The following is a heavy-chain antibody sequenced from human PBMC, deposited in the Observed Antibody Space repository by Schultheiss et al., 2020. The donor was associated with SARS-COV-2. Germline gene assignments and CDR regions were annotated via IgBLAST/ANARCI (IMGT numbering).Heavy chain of an antibody. CDR3: ARGPTIEALVAVPLDQ. D-gene: IGHD2-21*01. CDR1: GGTFSSYA. CDR2: INTYNGDA. Sequence: ASVKVSCKTSGGTFSSYAISWVRQAPGQGLEWMGWINTYNGDANHAQRVQGRLSMTTDTSTNTAYMELTSLRSDDTAVYYCARGPTIEALVAVPLDQWGQGTLVTVSS. V-gene: IGHV1-18*01. J-gene: IGHJ4*02.